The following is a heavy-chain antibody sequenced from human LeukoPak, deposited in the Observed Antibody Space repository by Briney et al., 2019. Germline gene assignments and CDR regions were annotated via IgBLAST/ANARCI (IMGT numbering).Heavy chain of an antibody. Sequence: TSETLSLTCIVTGGSISSSSYYCGWIRQPPGKGLEWIGSLYYSGSTYYNPSLKSRVTILVDTSKNHFSLNLSSVTAADTAVYFCARRYRSGYVDYWGQGALVTVSS. CDR2: LYYSGST. V-gene: IGHV4-39*02. CDR3: ARRYRSGYVDY. J-gene: IGHJ4*02. CDR1: GGSISSSSYY. D-gene: IGHD5-18*01.